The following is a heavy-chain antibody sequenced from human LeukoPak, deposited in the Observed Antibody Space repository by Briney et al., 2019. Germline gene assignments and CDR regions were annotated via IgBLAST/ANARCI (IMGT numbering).Heavy chain of an antibody. D-gene: IGHD6-13*01. CDR3: ARDYGYSSSFDY. CDR1: GFTFSSSS. Sequence: GGSLRLSCAAFGFTFSSSSMNWVRQAPGKGLEWVSYISGGSSTIHYADSVKGRFTISRDNAKNSLYLQMNSLRDEDTALYYCARDYGYSSSFDYWGQGTLVAVSS. CDR2: ISGGSSTI. V-gene: IGHV3-48*02. J-gene: IGHJ4*02.